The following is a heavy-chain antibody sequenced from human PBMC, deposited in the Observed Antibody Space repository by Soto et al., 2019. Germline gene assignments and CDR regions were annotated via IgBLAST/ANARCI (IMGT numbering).Heavy chain of an antibody. CDR1: GFTVSSNY. Sequence: GGSLRLSCAASGFTVSSNYMSWVRQAPGKGLEWVSVIYSDGSTYYADSVKGRFTISRDNSKNMLYLQMNSLRAEDTAVYYCARDCSGSSGYYGMDVWGQGTTVTV. J-gene: IGHJ6*02. D-gene: IGHD3-10*02. V-gene: IGHV3-53*01. CDR2: IYSDGST. CDR3: ARDCSGSSGYYGMDV.